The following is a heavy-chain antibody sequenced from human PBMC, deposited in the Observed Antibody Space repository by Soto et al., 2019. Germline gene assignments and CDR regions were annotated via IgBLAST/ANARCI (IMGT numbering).Heavy chain of an antibody. CDR2: ISYDGSKK. D-gene: IGHD1-26*01. Sequence: QVQLVESGGGVVQPGRSLRLSCEAYGFTFSSYGMHWVRQAPGKGLEWVAVISYDGSKKYYADSVKGRFTISRDNSKNTLYLQMNSLRAEDRAVYYCANVEGGAYPDFDLWGQGTLVTVSS. CDR3: ANVEGGAYPDFDL. J-gene: IGHJ4*02. CDR1: GFTFSSYG. V-gene: IGHV3-30*18.